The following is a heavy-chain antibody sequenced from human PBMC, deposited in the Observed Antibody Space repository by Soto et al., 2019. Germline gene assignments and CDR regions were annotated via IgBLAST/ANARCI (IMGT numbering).Heavy chain of an antibody. CDR2: ISTSGAGT. J-gene: IGHJ1*01. V-gene: IGHV3-23*01. D-gene: IGHD4-17*01. CDR3: ATVYRYGDPEH. CDR1: GFTFSTYA. Sequence: EVQLLESGGDLVQPGGSLRLSCAASGFTFSTYAMNWVRQAPGKGLEWVSGISTSGAGTYYAASVKGRFTISRDNSKNTLFLQLNSLRAEDSGLYYCATVYRYGDPEHWCQGTLVTVSS.